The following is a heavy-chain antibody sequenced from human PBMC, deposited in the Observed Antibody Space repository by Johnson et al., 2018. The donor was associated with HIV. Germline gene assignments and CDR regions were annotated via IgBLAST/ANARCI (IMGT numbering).Heavy chain of an antibody. CDR3: AREMAWEDAFDV. CDR1: GFTVSSNY. Sequence: VQLVESGGGSVQPGGSLRLSCAASGFTVSSNYMSWVRQAPGKGLEWVSAIGAAGDTYYPGSVKGRFTISRDNSKNSLYLQMNSLRAEDTAVYYCAREMAWEDAFDVWGQGTMVTVSS. J-gene: IGHJ3*01. D-gene: IGHD5-24*01. CDR2: IGAAGDT. V-gene: IGHV3-66*01.